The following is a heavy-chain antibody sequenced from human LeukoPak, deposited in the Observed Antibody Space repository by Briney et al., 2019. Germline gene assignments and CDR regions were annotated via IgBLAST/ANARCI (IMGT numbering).Heavy chain of an antibody. CDR1: GFTFSSYA. J-gene: IGHJ4*02. CDR3: ASFPSGNFDY. Sequence: PGGSLRLSCAASGFTFSSYAMSWVRQAPGKGLEWVSAISDSGDATYYADSVKGRFTFSRDNSKNTLYLQMNSLRAEDTAVYYCASFPSGNFDYWGQGTLVTVSS. D-gene: IGHD1-26*01. V-gene: IGHV3-23*01. CDR2: ISDSGDAT.